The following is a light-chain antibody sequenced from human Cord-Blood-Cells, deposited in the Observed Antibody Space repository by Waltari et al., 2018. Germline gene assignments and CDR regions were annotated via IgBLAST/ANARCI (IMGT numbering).Light chain of an antibody. CDR1: SSAVGGYNY. J-gene: IGLJ2*01. CDR2: DVS. CDR3: CSYAGSYTVV. Sequence: QSALTQPRSVSGSPGQSVTISCTGTSSAVGGYNYVSWYQQHPGKAPKLMIYDVSKRPSGVPDRFSGSKSGNTACRTISGLQAEDEADYYCCSYAGSYTVVFGGGTKLTVL. V-gene: IGLV2-11*01.